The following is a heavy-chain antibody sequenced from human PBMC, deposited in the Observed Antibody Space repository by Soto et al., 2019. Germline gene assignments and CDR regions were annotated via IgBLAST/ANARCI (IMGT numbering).Heavy chain of an antibody. CDR3: ARGAYGEIFYAY. J-gene: IGHJ4*02. CDR1: GYTFTRYG. D-gene: IGHD3-10*01. Sequence: ASVKVSCKASGYTFTRYGISWVRQAPGQGLEWMGWIRTSNGNTNYAQNLQGRVTMTTDTSTSTAYMELRNLRSDDTAVYYCARGAYGEIFYAYWGQGTLVTVSS. V-gene: IGHV1-18*01. CDR2: IRTSNGNT.